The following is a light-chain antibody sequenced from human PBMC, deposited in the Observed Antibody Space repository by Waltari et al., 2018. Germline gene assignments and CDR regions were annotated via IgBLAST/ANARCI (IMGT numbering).Light chain of an antibody. CDR2: VAS. V-gene: IGKV1-39*01. CDR3: QQGFSTPPT. Sequence: DIQMTQSPSSRSASVGDKVTITCRASQSIGKYLNWYQQKSGQAPKLLIYVASSLQSGVPSRFSGGGSGTEFTLIISSLQPEDFATYYCQQGFSTPPTFGQGTKVEIK. J-gene: IGKJ1*01. CDR1: QSIGKY.